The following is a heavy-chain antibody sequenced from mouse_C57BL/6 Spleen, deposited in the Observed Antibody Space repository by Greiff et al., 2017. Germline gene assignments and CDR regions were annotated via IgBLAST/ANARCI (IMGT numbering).Heavy chain of an antibody. J-gene: IGHJ2*01. D-gene: IGHD1-1*01. CDR3: ARNYYGSSPYYFDY. CDR2: ISSGSSTI. CDR1: GFTFSDYG. V-gene: IGHV5-17*01. Sequence: EVKLQESGGGLVKPGGSLKLSCAASGFTFSDYGMHWVRQAPEKGLEWVAYISSGSSTIYYADTVKGRFTISSDNAKNTLFLQMTSLRSEDTAMYYCARNYYGSSPYYFDYWGQGTTLTVSS.